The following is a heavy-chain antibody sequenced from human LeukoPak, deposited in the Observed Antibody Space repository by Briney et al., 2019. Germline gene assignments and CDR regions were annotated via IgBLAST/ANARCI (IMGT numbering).Heavy chain of an antibody. V-gene: IGHV1-46*01. D-gene: IGHD3-3*01. CDR2: INPSGGST. Sequence: ASVKVSSKASGYTFTSYYMHWVRQAPGQGLEWMGIINPSGGSTSYAQKFQGRVTMTRDTSTSTVYMELSSLRTEDTPVYYCARARELVVRFRRAYSFDPWGQGTLVTVSS. J-gene: IGHJ5*02. CDR3: ARARELVVRFRRAYSFDP. CDR1: GYTFTSYY.